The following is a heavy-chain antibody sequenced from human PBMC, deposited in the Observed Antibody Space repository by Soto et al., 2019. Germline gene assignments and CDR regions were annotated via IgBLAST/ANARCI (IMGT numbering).Heavy chain of an antibody. CDR1: GYSFTSYW. CDR3: ARQEGYCSSTSCWGSWFDP. D-gene: IGHD2-2*01. J-gene: IGHJ5*02. Sequence: GESLKISCKGSGYSFTSYWIGWGRQMPGKGLEWRGIIYPGDSDTRYSPSFQGKVTISADKSISTAYLQWSSLKASDTAMYYCARQEGYCSSTSCWGSWFDPWGQGTLVTVSS. V-gene: IGHV5-51*01. CDR2: IYPGDSDT.